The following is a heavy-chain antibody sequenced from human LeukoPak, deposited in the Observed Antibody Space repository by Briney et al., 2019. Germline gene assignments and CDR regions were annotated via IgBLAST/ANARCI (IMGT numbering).Heavy chain of an antibody. J-gene: IGHJ3*02. CDR3: AHYDSSGYHAFDI. V-gene: IGHV3-74*01. CDR2: INSDGGTT. Sequence: GGSLRLSCAASGFTFNNYWIHWVRQPPGKGLVWVSRINSDGGTTSYADSVKGRFTISRDNAKNTLYLQMNSLRAEDTAVYYCAHYDSSGYHAFDIWGQGTMVTVSS. CDR1: GFTFNNYW. D-gene: IGHD3-22*01.